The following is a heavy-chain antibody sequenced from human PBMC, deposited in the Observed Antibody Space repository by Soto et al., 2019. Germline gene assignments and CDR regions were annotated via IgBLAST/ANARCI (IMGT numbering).Heavy chain of an antibody. CDR3: ARDQGVAAAGITWFDP. V-gene: IGHV4-4*07. Sequence: SETLSLTCTVSGASMNSYHWSWIRQPAGKGLEWIGHIHSSGSTNHNPSLKSRVTMSVDTSKNQFSLRLMSLTAADTAVYYCARDQGVAAAGITWFDPWGQGSLVTVSS. J-gene: IGHJ5*02. CDR1: GASMNSYH. D-gene: IGHD6-13*01. CDR2: IHSSGST.